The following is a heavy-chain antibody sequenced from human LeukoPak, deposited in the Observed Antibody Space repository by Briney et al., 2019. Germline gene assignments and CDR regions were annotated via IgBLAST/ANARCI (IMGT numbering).Heavy chain of an antibody. V-gene: IGHV3-49*04. J-gene: IGHJ4*02. D-gene: IGHD3-22*01. Sequence: GGFLRLSCTASGFTFGDYAMSWVRQAPGKGLEWVGFIRSKAYGGTTEYAASVKGRFTISRDDSKSIAYLQMNSLKTEDTAVYYCTRDSNFMMYYYDSSGTHGDYWGQGTLVTVSS. CDR3: TRDSNFMMYYYDSSGTHGDY. CDR1: GFTFGDYA. CDR2: IRSKAYGGTT.